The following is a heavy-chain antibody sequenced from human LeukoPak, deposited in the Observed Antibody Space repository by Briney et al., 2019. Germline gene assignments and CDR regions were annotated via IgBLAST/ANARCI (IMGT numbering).Heavy chain of an antibody. CDR3: ARHSPIVGAADPAGPVDI. CDR1: GGSLSSGGYY. J-gene: IGHJ3*02. CDR2: IYTNGNT. D-gene: IGHD1-26*01. Sequence: SETLSLTCTVSGGSLSSGGYYWSWIRQPAGKGLEWIGRIYTNGNTNYNPSLKSRVTISVDTSKNQFSLKLSSVTAADTAMYYCARHSPIVGAADPAGPVDIWGQGTMVTVSS. V-gene: IGHV4-61*02.